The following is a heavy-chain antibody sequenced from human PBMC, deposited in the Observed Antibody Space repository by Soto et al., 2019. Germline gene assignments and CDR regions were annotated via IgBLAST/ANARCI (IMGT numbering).Heavy chain of an antibody. J-gene: IGHJ4*02. D-gene: IGHD2-2*01. CDR2: IIPILGIA. CDR1: GGTFSSYT. CDR3: ARDERGGYCSSTSGLVY. Sequence: QVQLVQSGAEVKKPGSSVKVSCKASGGTFSSYTISWVRQAPGQGLEWMGRIIPILGIANYAQKFQGRVTITADKSTSTAYMELSSLRSEDTDVYYCARDERGGYCSSTSGLVYWGQGTLVTVSS. V-gene: IGHV1-69*02.